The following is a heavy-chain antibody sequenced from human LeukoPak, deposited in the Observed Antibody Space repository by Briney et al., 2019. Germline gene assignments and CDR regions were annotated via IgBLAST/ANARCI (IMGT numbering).Heavy chain of an antibody. Sequence: SETLSLTCAVSGGSISSSNWWSWVRQPPGKGLEWIGEIYHRGSTNYNPSLKSRVTISVDKSKNQFSLKLSSVTAADTAVYYCARDRIVVVPAAMDYYYYGMDVWGKGTTVTVSS. CDR3: ARDRIVVVPAAMDYYYYGMDV. CDR1: GGSISSSNW. J-gene: IGHJ6*04. D-gene: IGHD2-2*01. CDR2: IYHRGST. V-gene: IGHV4-4*02.